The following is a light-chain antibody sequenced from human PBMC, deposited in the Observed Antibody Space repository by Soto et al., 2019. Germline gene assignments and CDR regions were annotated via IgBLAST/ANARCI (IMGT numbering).Light chain of an antibody. CDR1: SSDVGGYNY. CDR3: CSDAGSRV. CDR2: DVT. J-gene: IGLJ3*02. V-gene: IGLV2-11*01. Sequence: QSALTQPRSVSGSPGQSVTIACTGTSSDVGGYNYVSWYQHHPGKAPKLMIYDVTKRPSGVPDRFSGSKSGNTASLTISGLQAEDEDDYYCCSDAGSRVFGGGTKLTVL.